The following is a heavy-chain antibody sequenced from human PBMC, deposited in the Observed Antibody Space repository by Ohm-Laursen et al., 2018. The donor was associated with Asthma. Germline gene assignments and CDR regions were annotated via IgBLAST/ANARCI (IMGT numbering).Heavy chain of an antibody. J-gene: IGHJ4*02. CDR2: IYIRNT. CDR3: VRDIVDRFDF. D-gene: IGHD1-26*01. Sequence: VASVKVSCKPSGYSLSSYAISWVRQAPGQRPEWMGWIYIRNTNYAPKFRDRITLSTDTSTNTAYMDLRSLRSDDTAVYYCVRDIVDRFDFWGQGSLITVSS. CDR1: GYSLSSYA. V-gene: IGHV1-18*04.